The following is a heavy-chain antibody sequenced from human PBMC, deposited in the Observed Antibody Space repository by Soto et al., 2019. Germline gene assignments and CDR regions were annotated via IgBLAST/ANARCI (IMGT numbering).Heavy chain of an antibody. CDR3: AARYISSWYYLDH. Sequence: SETLSLTCTVSGGSISSYYWSWIRQPPGKGLEWIGYVYYSGSTNYNPSLKSRVTISLDTSKYQFSLKLTSVTAADTAVYYCAARYISSWYYLDHWGQGTLVTVSS. D-gene: IGHD6-13*01. CDR2: VYYSGST. J-gene: IGHJ4*02. V-gene: IGHV4-59*01. CDR1: GGSISSYY.